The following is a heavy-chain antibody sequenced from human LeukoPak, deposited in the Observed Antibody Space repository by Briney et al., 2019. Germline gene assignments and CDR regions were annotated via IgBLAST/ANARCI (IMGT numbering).Heavy chain of an antibody. CDR1: GFTFSSYG. V-gene: IGHV3-33*06. J-gene: IGHJ4*02. Sequence: PGRSLRLSCAASGFTFSSYGMHWVRQAPGKGLEWVAVIWYDGSKKYYADSVKGRFTISRDNSKNSLYLQMNSLRAEDTAVYHCAKDEIQGVVGAGPGYWGQGTLVTVSS. D-gene: IGHD1-26*01. CDR3: AKDEIQGVVGAGPGY. CDR2: IWYDGSKK.